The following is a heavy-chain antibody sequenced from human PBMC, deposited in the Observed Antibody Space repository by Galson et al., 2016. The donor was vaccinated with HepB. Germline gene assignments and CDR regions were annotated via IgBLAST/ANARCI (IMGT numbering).Heavy chain of an antibody. CDR2: ISVNNGNT. V-gene: IGHV1-18*01. CDR3: ARDRLKYFDFWSGTGGAFGI. J-gene: IGHJ3*02. Sequence: SVKVSCKASGYPFINYGINWLRQAPGQGLEWMGWISVNNGNTNYAQKYQDRVTLTRDTSTSTVYMEVGSLRYDDTATYYCARDRLKYFDFWSGTGGAFGIWGQGTMVTVSS. CDR1: GYPFINYG. D-gene: IGHD3-3*01.